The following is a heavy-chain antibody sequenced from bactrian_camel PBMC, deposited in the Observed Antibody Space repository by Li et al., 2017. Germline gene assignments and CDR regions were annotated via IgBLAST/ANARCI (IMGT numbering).Heavy chain of an antibody. CDR1: GYTFSSEC. CDR2: IDGDGKT. Sequence: HVQLVESGGGSVQAGGSLTLSCVASGYTFSSECMGWFRKAAVGEDRLGVATIDGDGKTKYEESVKGRFAISKDNAKNTLYLQMDDLKPEDTAMYYCSMRRSPYCTFSMLRSSDYNYWGQGTQVTVS. D-gene: IGHD3*01. J-gene: IGHJ4*01. V-gene: IGHV3S9*01. CDR3: SMRRSPYCTFSMLRSSDYNY.